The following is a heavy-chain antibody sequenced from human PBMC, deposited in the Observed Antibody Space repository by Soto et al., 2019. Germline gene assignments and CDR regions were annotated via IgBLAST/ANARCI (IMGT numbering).Heavy chain of an antibody. CDR2: ISGSGGST. Sequence: PGGSLRLACAASGFTFSSYAMSWVRQAPGKGLEWVSAISGSGGSTYYADSVKGRFTISRDNSKNTLYLQMNSLRAEDTAVYYCAKQNYYDSSGYYLPFDYWGQGTLVTVSS. CDR3: AKQNYYDSSGYYLPFDY. J-gene: IGHJ4*02. D-gene: IGHD3-22*01. V-gene: IGHV3-23*01. CDR1: GFTFSSYA.